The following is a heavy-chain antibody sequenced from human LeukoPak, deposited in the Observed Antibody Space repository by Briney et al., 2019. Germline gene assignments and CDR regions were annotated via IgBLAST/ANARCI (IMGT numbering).Heavy chain of an antibody. CDR3: ARGGAPTMIVVVYAFDI. CDR1: GYTFTSYG. Sequence: ASVKVSCKASGYTFTSYGISWVRQAPGQGLEWMGWISAYNGNTNYAQKLQGRVTMTTDKSTSTAYMELRRLRSDDTAVYYCARGGAPTMIVVVYAFDIWGQGTMVTVSS. V-gene: IGHV1-18*01. J-gene: IGHJ3*02. D-gene: IGHD3-22*01. CDR2: ISAYNGNT.